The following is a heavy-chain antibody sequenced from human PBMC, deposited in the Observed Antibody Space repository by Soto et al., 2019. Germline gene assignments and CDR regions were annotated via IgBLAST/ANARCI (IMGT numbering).Heavy chain of an antibody. D-gene: IGHD4-17*01. J-gene: IGHJ5*02. Sequence: PSETLSLTCTVSGDSVSKYYWNWIRQPAGKGLEWIGRIHSTRSPNYNPSLKRRVTMSVDTSKDQFSLKLNLTSVTAAATAVYYCARSPAYGDYANLDTWGQGTLVTVSS. CDR3: ARSPAYGDYANLDT. CDR2: IHSTRSP. V-gene: IGHV4-4*07. CDR1: GDSVSKYY.